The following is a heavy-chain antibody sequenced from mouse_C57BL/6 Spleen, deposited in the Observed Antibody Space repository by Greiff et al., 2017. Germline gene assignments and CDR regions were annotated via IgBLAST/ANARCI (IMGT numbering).Heavy chain of an antibody. CDR1: GYSFTSYY. CDR2: IYPGSGNT. Sequence: QVQLQQSGPELVKLGASVKISCKASGYSFTSYYIHWVKQRPGQGLEWIGWIYPGSGNTKYNEKFKGKATLTADTSSSTAYMQLSSLTSEDSAVYYCAKHYYGSCPYAMDYWGQGTSVTVSS. CDR3: AKHYYGSCPYAMDY. J-gene: IGHJ4*01. D-gene: IGHD1-1*01. V-gene: IGHV1-66*01.